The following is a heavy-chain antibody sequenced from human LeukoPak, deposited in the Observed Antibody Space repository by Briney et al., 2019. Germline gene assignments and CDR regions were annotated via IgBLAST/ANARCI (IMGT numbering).Heavy chain of an antibody. CDR3: ARERSMVRGLSWFDP. CDR1: GFTFSSYW. D-gene: IGHD3-10*01. CDR2: IKQDGSEK. V-gene: IGHV3-7*03. J-gene: IGHJ5*02. Sequence: GGSLRLSCAASGFTFSSYWMSWVRQAPGKGLEWVAQIKQDGSEKYYVDSVKGRFTVSRDNAKNSLYLQMNSLRAEDTAVYYCARERSMVRGLSWFDPWGQGTLVTVSS.